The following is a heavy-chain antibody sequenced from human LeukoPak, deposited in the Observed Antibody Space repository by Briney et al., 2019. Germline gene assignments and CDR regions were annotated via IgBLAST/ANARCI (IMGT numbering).Heavy chain of an antibody. CDR3: ARTREGWGEQWLFDY. V-gene: IGHV4-61*02. Sequence: PSQTLSLTCTVSGGSISSGSYYWSWIRQPAGKGLEWIGRIYTSGSTNYNPSLKSRVTISVDTSKNQFSLKLSSVTAADTAVYYCARTREGWGEQWLFDYWGQGTLVTVSS. D-gene: IGHD6-19*01. J-gene: IGHJ4*02. CDR1: GGSISSGSYY. CDR2: IYTSGST.